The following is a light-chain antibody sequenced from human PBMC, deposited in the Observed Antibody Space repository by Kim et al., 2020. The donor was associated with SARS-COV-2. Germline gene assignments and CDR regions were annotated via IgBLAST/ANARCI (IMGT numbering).Light chain of an antibody. CDR2: AAS. CDR3: QKYNGAPWA. V-gene: IGKV1-27*01. Sequence: ASVGDRVTVTCRASQSISNDLAWYQQKPGKVPKLLIYAASALRSGVPFRFSGSGSGTDFTLTISSLQPEDAASYYCQKYNGAPWAFGQGTKVDIK. J-gene: IGKJ1*01. CDR1: QSISND.